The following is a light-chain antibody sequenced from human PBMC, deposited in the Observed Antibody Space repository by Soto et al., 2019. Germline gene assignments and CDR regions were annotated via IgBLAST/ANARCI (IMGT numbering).Light chain of an antibody. V-gene: IGKV1-9*01. CDR3: QQLNSYPIT. J-gene: IGKJ3*01. CDR2: AAS. Sequence: DIQLTQSPSFLSASVGDRLTITCRASQGVSSYLAWYQQKPGKAPKLLIYAASTLQSGVPSRFSGSGSGTEFTLTISSLQPEDFATYYCQQLNSYPITFGPGTKVDI. CDR1: QGVSSY.